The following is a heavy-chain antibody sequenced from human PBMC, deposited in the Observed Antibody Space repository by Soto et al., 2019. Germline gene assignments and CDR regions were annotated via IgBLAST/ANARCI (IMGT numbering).Heavy chain of an antibody. CDR3: ASRCGSCFDY. CDR2: IYYSGLT. V-gene: IGHV4-59*08. Sequence: QVQLQESGPGLVKPSETLSLTCTVYGGSISSYYWSWIRQPPGKGLEWIGYIYYSGLTNHNPSLKRGAPLSVDTSSLPFSLMLRSGTAAATAVYYCASRCGSCFDYRGQGTLVTVSS. D-gene: IGHD1-26*01. J-gene: IGHJ4*02. CDR1: GGSISSYY.